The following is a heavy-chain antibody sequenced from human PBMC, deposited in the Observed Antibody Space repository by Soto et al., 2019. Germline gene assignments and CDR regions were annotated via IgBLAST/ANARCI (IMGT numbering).Heavy chain of an antibody. V-gene: IGHV4-39*01. CDR3: ARQNDYDILTGYYVGSPFDY. CDR2: IYYSGST. Sequence: PSETLSLTCTVSGGSISSSSYYWGWIRQPPGKGLEWIGSIYYSGSTYYNPSLKSRVTISVDTSKNQFSLKLSSVTAADTAVYNCARQNDYDILTGYYVGSPFDYWGQGTLVTVSS. J-gene: IGHJ4*02. CDR1: GGSISSSSYY. D-gene: IGHD3-9*01.